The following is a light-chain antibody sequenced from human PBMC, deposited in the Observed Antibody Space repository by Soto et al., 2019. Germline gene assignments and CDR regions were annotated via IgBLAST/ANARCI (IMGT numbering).Light chain of an antibody. Sequence: QSVLTQPPSASGSPGQSVTISCTGTSSDVGGYNYVSWYQQHPGKAPKLMIYEVSKRPSGVPDRFSGSKSGNTASLTVSGLQDEEEADYYCSSYAGSNILLFGGGTKLTVL. CDR1: SSDVGGYNY. CDR3: SSYAGSNILL. V-gene: IGLV2-8*01. J-gene: IGLJ2*01. CDR2: EVS.